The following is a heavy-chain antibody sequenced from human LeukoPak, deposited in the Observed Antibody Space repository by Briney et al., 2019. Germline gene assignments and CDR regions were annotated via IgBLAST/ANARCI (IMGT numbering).Heavy chain of an antibody. V-gene: IGHV3-7*01. CDR1: GLTFSSYW. J-gene: IGHJ4*02. CDR3: ARDGLAITMVRGVTNSPFDY. Sequence: GRSLRLLCAVSGLTFSSYWMSGAPGAPGRGLEGGANIKQEGSEKYYVDSVKGRFTISRDNAKNSLYLQMNSLRAEDTAVYYCARDGLAITMVRGVTNSPFDYWGQGTLVTVSS. D-gene: IGHD3-10*01. CDR2: IKQEGSEK.